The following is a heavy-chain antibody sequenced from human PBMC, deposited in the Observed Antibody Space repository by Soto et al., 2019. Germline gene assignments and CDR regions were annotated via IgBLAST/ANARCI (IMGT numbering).Heavy chain of an antibody. V-gene: IGHV4-4*02. D-gene: IGHD2-15*01. CDR3: ARAQGPNRGGYYGIDV. CDR1: GGSIRSSNW. Sequence: SETLSLTCAVSGGSIRSSNWWGWVRQPPGKGLEWIGEIYHSGSTNYNPSLKSRVTISVDKSKNQFSLKLSSVTAADTAVYYCARAQGPNRGGYYGIDVWGQGTTVTVSS. J-gene: IGHJ6*02. CDR2: IYHSGST.